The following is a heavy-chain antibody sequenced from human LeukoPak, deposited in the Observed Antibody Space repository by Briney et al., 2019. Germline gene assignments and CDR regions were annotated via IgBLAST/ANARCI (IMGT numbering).Heavy chain of an antibody. J-gene: IGHJ5*02. Sequence: SETLSLTCTVSGGSISSYYWSWIRQPPGKGLEWIGYIYYSGSTNYNPSLKSRVTISVDTSKNQFSLKLSSVTAADTAVYYCASSGYYDSSGYPTGDWFDPWGQGTLVTVSS. CDR2: IYYSGST. CDR3: ASSGYYDSSGYPTGDWFDP. D-gene: IGHD3-22*01. V-gene: IGHV4-59*01. CDR1: GGSISSYY.